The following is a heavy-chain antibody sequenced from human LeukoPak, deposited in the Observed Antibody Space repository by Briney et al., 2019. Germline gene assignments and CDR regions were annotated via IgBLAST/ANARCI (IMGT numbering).Heavy chain of an antibody. Sequence: PSETLSLTCTVSGDSIRSSHWSWIRQPPGETLEWVGYIYYSGSANYNPSLKDRVSMSVDTSKNQLSLRLSSGTAADTAVYYCARERGGQRTGQFDQWGQGILVTVSS. D-gene: IGHD1-1*01. CDR1: GDSIRSSH. J-gene: IGHJ4*02. V-gene: IGHV4-59*01. CDR2: IYYSGSA. CDR3: ARERGGQRTGQFDQ.